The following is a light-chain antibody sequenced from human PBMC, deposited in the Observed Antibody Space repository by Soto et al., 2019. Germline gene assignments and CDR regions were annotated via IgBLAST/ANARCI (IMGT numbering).Light chain of an antibody. V-gene: IGLV2-14*03. CDR3: RSYTSSATYV. CDR1: SSDVGGYDY. CDR2: DVS. J-gene: IGLJ1*01. Sequence: QSVLAQPASVSGSPGQSITISCTGSSSDVGGYDYVSWYQQHPSKAPKLILYDVSNRPSGISFRFSGSKSGNTASLTISGLQAEDEADYYCRSYTSSATYVFRTGTKLTVL.